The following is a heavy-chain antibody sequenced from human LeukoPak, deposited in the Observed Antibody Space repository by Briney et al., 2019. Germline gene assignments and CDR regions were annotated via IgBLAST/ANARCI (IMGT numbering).Heavy chain of an antibody. CDR2: FDPEDGET. J-gene: IGHJ4*02. V-gene: IGHV1-24*01. CDR3: ATLPKGYGSGSYVYAYYFDY. Sequence: ASVKVSCKVSGYTLTELSMHWVRQAPGKGLEWMGGFDPEDGETIYAQKFQGRVTMTEDTSTDTAYMELSSLRSEDTAVYYCATLPKGYGSGSYVYAYYFDYWGQGTLVTVSS. CDR1: GYTLTELS. D-gene: IGHD3-10*01.